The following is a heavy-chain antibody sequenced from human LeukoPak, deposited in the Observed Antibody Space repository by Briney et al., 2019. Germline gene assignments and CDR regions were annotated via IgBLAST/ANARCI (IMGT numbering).Heavy chain of an antibody. J-gene: IGHJ4*02. V-gene: IGHV3-23*01. D-gene: IGHD5-24*01. CDR1: GFTFSSYA. Sequence: GGSLRLSCAASGFTFSSYAMSWVRQAPGKGLEWVSVVSGSGGSTFYADSVKGRFTISRDNSKNTLYLQMNSLRAEDTAIYYCAKGPLWLQSTGIDYWGQGTLVTVSS. CDR2: VSGSGGST. CDR3: AKGPLWLQSTGIDY.